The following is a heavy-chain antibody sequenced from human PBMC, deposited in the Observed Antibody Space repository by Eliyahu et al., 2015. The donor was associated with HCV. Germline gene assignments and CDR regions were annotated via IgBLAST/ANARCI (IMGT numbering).Heavy chain of an antibody. V-gene: IGHV3-23*01. J-gene: IGHJ6*02. CDR2: ISGNGGST. CDR1: GFTFSSYA. Sequence: EVQLLESGGGLVQPGGSLRLSCAASGFTFSSYAMXWVSQAPGKGLEWVSAISGNGGSTYYADSVKGRFTISRDNSKNTLYLQMNSLRAEDTAVYYCAKDLGYSGYDLDYYYYYGMDVWGQGTTVTVSS. D-gene: IGHD5-12*01. CDR3: AKDLGYSGYDLDYYYYYGMDV.